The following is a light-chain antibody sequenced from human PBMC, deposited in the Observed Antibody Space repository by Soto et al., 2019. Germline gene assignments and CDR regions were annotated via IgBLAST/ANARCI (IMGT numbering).Light chain of an antibody. CDR3: QQYDNSLWT. Sequence: EIVLTQSPGTLSLSPGERASLSCRASQTVSSVHLAWYQHKTGQAPRLLIYGASRRATGVPDRFSGSGSGTDFTLSISRLEPEDFAVYYCQQYDNSLWTFGQGTKVEVK. V-gene: IGKV3-20*01. J-gene: IGKJ1*01. CDR2: GAS. CDR1: QTVSSVH.